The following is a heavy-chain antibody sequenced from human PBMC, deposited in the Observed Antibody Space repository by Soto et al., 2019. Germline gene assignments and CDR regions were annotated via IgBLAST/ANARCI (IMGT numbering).Heavy chain of an antibody. CDR3: ASIAAPYYYYYGMDV. CDR1: GCTFSSYA. J-gene: IGHJ6*02. D-gene: IGHD6-6*01. Sequence: QVQLVQSGAEVKKPGSSVKGSCKASGCTFSSYAISWVRQAPGQGLEWMGGIIPIFGTANYAQKFQGRVTITADESTSTAYMELSSLRSEDTAVYYCASIAAPYYYYYGMDVWGQGTTVTVSS. CDR2: IIPIFGTA. V-gene: IGHV1-69*01.